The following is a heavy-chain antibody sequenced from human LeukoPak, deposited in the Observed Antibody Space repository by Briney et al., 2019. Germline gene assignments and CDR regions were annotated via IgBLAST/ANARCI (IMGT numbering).Heavy chain of an antibody. CDR2: IYSGGTT. V-gene: IGHV3-53*04. CDR3: AKDSGGGVNATFFDY. D-gene: IGHD3-16*01. J-gene: IGHJ4*02. Sequence: PGGSLRLSCAASGFTVSTNCMTWVRQAPGKGLEWVSTIYSGGTTYYADSVMGRFTISRHNSRNTLYLQMNSLRAEDAAVYYCAKDSGGGVNATFFDYWGQGTLVTVSS. CDR1: GFTVSTNC.